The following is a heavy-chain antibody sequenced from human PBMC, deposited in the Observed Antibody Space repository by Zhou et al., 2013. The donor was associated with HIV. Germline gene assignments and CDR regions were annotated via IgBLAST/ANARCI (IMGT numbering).Heavy chain of an antibody. J-gene: IGHJ4*02. CDR1: GYTFTSYY. CDR3: ARFELMVTFGGVTPNSYHFDN. V-gene: IGHV1-46*01. D-gene: IGHD3-16*01. Sequence: QVQLVQSGAEVKKPGASVKVSCKASGYTFTSYYMHWVRQAPGQGLEWMGIINPSGGSTSYAQKFQGRVTMTADTSTNTAYMELRSLRSDDTASYYCARFELMVTFGGVTPNSYHFDNWGQGTLVTVSS. CDR2: INPSGGST.